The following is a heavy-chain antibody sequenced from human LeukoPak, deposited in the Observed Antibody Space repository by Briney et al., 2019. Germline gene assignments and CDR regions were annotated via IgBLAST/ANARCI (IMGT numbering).Heavy chain of an antibody. Sequence: EGSLRLSCAASGFTFSSYAMSWVRQAPGKGLEWISAIRGSGVSTYYADSVKGRFTISRDNSKNTLYLQMNSLRAEDTAVYYCAKSRVWGSYRLYYFDYWGQGTLVTVSS. D-gene: IGHD3-16*02. CDR2: IRGSGVST. CDR1: GFTFSSYA. CDR3: AKSRVWGSYRLYYFDY. J-gene: IGHJ4*02. V-gene: IGHV3-23*01.